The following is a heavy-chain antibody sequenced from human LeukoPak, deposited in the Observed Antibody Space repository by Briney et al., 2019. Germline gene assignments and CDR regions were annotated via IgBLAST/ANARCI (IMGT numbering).Heavy chain of an antibody. D-gene: IGHD4-17*01. Sequence: GESLKISCKGSGYSFTSYLVGWVRQMPGKGLEWMGSIYPGYSDTRYSPSFQGQVTISADKSISTAYLQWSSLKASDTALYYCVRGTTVTTLDYWGQGTLVTVSS. CDR3: VRGTTVTTLDY. J-gene: IGHJ4*02. CDR2: IYPGYSDT. CDR1: GYSFTSYL. V-gene: IGHV5-51*01.